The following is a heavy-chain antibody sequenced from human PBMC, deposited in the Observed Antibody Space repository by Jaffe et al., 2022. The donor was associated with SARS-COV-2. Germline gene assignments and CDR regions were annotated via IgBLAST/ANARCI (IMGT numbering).Heavy chain of an antibody. CDR2: IFSNDEK. Sequence: QVTLKESGPVLVKPTETLTLTCTVSGFSLSNARMGVSWIRQPPGKALEWLAHIFSNDEKSYSTSLKSRLTISKDTSKSQVVLTMTNMDPVDTATYYCARISRPLPGDIIDDYGDYGRGYYYYYGMDVWGQGTTVTVSS. CDR3: ARISRPLPGDIIDDYGDYGRGYYYYYGMDV. CDR1: GFSLSNARMG. J-gene: IGHJ6*02. V-gene: IGHV2-26*01. D-gene: IGHD4-17*01.